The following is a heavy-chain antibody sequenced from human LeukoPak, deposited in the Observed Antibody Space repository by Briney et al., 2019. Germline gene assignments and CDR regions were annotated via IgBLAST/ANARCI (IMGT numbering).Heavy chain of an antibody. Sequence: SETLSLTCTVSGGSISNYYWSWIRQPPGKGLEWIGYISHSGSTNYSPSLKSRVTISLDTSKNQFSLKLSSVTAADTAVYYCAGHHPRNTVDFWGQGTLVTVSA. CDR3: AGHHPRNTVDF. CDR2: ISHSGST. CDR1: GGSISNYY. V-gene: IGHV4-59*08. D-gene: IGHD2/OR15-2a*01. J-gene: IGHJ4*02.